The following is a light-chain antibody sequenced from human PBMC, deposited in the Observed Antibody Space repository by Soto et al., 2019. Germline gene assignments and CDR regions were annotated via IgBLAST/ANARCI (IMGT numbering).Light chain of an antibody. CDR2: WAS. J-gene: IGKJ1*01. CDR3: QQYYNTRT. Sequence: DLVMTQSPDPLAVSLGERATINCKSSQTILYSSNNKSYLGWYQQKPGQPPKLLIYWASTRESGVPDRFSGSGSGTDFTLTISSLQAEDVAVYYCQQYYNTRTFGQGTKVDIK. V-gene: IGKV4-1*01. CDR1: QTILYSSNNKSY.